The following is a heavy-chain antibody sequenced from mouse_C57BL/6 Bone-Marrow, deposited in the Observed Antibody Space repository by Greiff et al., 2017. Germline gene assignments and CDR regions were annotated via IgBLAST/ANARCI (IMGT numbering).Heavy chain of an antibody. CDR1: GYSFTDYN. J-gene: IGHJ2*01. CDR3: ANSGLPFDY. D-gene: IGHD2-4*01. CDR2: INPNYGTT. Sequence: VQLQQSGPELVKPGASVKISCQASGYSFTDYNMNWVKQSNGKSLEWIGVINPNYGTTSYNQKFKGKTTLTLDQSSTTAYMQLNSLTSEDDAVYYCANSGLPFDYWGQGTTLTVSS. V-gene: IGHV1-39*01.